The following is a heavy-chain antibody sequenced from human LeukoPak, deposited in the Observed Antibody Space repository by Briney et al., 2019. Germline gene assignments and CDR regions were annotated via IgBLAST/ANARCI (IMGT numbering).Heavy chain of an antibody. CDR2: ISSSGSI. V-gene: IGHV3-48*03. Sequence: PGGSLRLSCGASGFTFITYEMNWVRQAPGKGLEWVSYISSSGSIYYADIVKGRFTISRDNAKNSLYLQMHSLRAEDTAVYFCARALPSSWWYFDYWGWGTLVTVSS. CDR1: GFTFITYE. CDR3: ARALPSSWWYFDY. D-gene: IGHD6-13*01. J-gene: IGHJ4*02.